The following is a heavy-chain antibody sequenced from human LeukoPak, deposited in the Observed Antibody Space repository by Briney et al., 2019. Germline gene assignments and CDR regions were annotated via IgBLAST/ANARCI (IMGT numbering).Heavy chain of an antibody. Sequence: GGSLRLSCAASEFTFSSHWMSWVRQAPGKGLEWVANIKKDGSEKYYVDAVKGRFTISRDNAKTSLYLQMNSLRAEDTAVYYCARGELNYDSSGYYVYWGQGTLVTVSS. CDR3: ARGELNYDSSGYYVY. CDR1: EFTFSSHW. J-gene: IGHJ4*02. CDR2: IKKDGSEK. D-gene: IGHD3-22*01. V-gene: IGHV3-7*01.